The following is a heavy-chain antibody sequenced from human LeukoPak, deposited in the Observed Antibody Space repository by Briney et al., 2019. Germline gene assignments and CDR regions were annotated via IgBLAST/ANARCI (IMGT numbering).Heavy chain of an antibody. Sequence: SQTLSLTCAISGDSFSSNSAAWNWIRQSPSRGLEWLGRTYYRSKWYNDYAVSVKSRITINPDTSKNQFSLQLNSVTPGDTAVYYCARVSVSVVATIGGFDYWGQGTLVTVSS. J-gene: IGHJ4*02. CDR2: TYYRSKWYN. V-gene: IGHV6-1*01. CDR1: GDSFSSNSAA. CDR3: ARVSVSVVATIGGFDY. D-gene: IGHD5-12*01.